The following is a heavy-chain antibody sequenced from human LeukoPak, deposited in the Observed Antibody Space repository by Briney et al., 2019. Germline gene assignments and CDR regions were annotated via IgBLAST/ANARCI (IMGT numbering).Heavy chain of an antibody. J-gene: IGHJ4*02. CDR2: ISWNSGSI. Sequence: GGSLRLSCAASGFTFDDYAMHWVRQAPGKGLEWVSGISWNSGSIGYVDSVKGRFTISRDNAKNSLYLQMNSLRAEDTAVYYCARRLRGGATIFFDYWGQGTLVTVSS. CDR3: ARRLRGGATIFFDY. CDR1: GFTFDDYA. V-gene: IGHV3-9*01. D-gene: IGHD5-12*01.